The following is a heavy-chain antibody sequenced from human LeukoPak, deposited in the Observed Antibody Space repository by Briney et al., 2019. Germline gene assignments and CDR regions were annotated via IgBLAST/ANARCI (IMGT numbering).Heavy chain of an antibody. CDR3: ARALGAFDI. J-gene: IGHJ3*02. CDR2: ISQSGST. CDR1: GGSFSFYY. V-gene: IGHV4-34*01. Sequence: SETLSLTCGVSGGSFSFYYWSWIRQPPGKGLEWIGEISQSGSTNYNPSLKSRVNISLDTSENQFSLKLSSVTAADTAVYYCARALGAFDIWGQGTMVTVSS.